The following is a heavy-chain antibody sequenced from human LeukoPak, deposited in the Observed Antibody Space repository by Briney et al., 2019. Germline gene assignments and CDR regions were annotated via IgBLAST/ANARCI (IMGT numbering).Heavy chain of an antibody. V-gene: IGHV1-69*04. CDR3: ARRDIVATTGDY. CDR1: GGTFSSYA. J-gene: IGHJ4*02. CDR2: IIPILGIA. Sequence: SVKVSCKASGGTFSSYAISWVRQAPGQGLEWMGRIIPILGIANYAQKFQGRVTITADKSTSTAYMELSSLRSEDTAVYYCARRDIVATTGDYWGQGTRVTVSS. D-gene: IGHD5-12*01.